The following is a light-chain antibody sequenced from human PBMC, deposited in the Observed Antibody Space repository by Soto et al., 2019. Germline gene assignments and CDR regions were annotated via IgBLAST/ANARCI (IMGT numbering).Light chain of an antibody. CDR3: KQRSNWPGT. V-gene: IGKV1-39*01. CDR2: AAS. J-gene: IGKJ1*01. Sequence: DIQMTQSPSSLSASVGDRVTITCRTSQPISEYLNWYQQKPGTAHKLLIYAASALHSGVPSRFSGSGSGTDFTLTITSLEPEDFAIYYCKQRSNWPGTFGQGTKVDIK. CDR1: QPISEY.